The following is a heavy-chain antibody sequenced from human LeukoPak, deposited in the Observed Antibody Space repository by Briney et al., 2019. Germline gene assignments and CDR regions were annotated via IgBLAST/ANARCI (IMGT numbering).Heavy chain of an antibody. D-gene: IGHD3-10*01. CDR2: IYHSGRT. CDR3: ARQTFGVLYFDS. V-gene: IGHV4-38-2*02. Sequence: SETLSLTCTVSGYSISSGYFWRWLRQPPGKGLEWIGSIYHSGRTYYNPSLKSRVTISVDTSKNQFSLKLTSVTAADTAVYYCARQTFGVLYFDSWGQGTLAIVSS. CDR1: GYSISSGYF. J-gene: IGHJ4*02.